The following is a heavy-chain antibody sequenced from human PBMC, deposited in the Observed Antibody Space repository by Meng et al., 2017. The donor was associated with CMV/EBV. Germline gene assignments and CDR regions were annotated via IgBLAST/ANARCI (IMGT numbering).Heavy chain of an antibody. CDR2: ISPNTGDT. D-gene: IGHD6-13*01. CDR1: GYKFTAYY. V-gene: IGHV1-2*02. J-gene: IGHJ1*01. CDR3: ARVEGSAATATD. Sequence: ASVKVSCKTSGYKFTAYYVHRVRQAPGQGLEWVGRISPNTGDTFYGQKFQGRVTVTSDTSITTAFMELRGLRSDDTAVYYCARVEGSAATATDWGQGTLVTVSS.